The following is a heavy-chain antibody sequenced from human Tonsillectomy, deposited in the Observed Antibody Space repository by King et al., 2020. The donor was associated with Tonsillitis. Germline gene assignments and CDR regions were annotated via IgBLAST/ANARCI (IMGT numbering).Heavy chain of an antibody. CDR1: GGTFSSYA. CDR3: ARGGELLDYYYYMDV. CDR2: IIPILGIA. D-gene: IGHD1-26*01. Sequence: QLVQSGAEVKKPGSSVKVSCKASGGTFSSYAISWVRQAPGQGLEWMGRIIPILGIANYAQKFQGRVTITADKSTSTAYMELSSLRSEDTAVYYCARGGELLDYYYYMDVWGKGTTVTVPS. V-gene: IGHV1-69*04. J-gene: IGHJ6*03.